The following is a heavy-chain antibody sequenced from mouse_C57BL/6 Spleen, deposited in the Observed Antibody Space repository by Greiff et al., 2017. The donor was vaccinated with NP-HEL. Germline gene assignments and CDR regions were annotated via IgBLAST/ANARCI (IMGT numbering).Heavy chain of an antibody. CDR2: IYPRSGNT. V-gene: IGHV1-81*01. D-gene: IGHD2-3*01. Sequence: VQLQQSGAELARPGASVKLSCKASGYTFTSYGISWVKQRTGQGLEWIGEIYPRSGNTYYNEKFKGKATLTADKSSCPAYMELRRLTSEDAAVYFCARTGYDGYYGYAMDYWGQGTSVTVSS. J-gene: IGHJ4*01. CDR1: GYTFTSYG. CDR3: ARTGYDGYYGYAMDY.